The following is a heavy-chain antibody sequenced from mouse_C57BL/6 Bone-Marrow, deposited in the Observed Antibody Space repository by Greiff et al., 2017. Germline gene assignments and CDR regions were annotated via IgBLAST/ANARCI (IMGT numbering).Heavy chain of an antibody. CDR1: GYTFTYYY. Sequence: QVQLKESGPELVKPGASVKISCKASGYTFTYYYINWVKQRPGQGLEWIGWIFPGSGSTYYNEKFKGKATLTVDKSSSTAYMLLSSLTSEDSAVYFCARYYGSSPFDYWGQGTTLTVSS. V-gene: IGHV1-75*01. D-gene: IGHD1-1*01. CDR2: IFPGSGST. CDR3: ARYYGSSPFDY. J-gene: IGHJ2*01.